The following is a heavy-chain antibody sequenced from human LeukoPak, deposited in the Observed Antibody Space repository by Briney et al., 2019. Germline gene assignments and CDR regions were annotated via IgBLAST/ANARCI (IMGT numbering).Heavy chain of an antibody. CDR3: ARDMVGIAAAGTLDY. D-gene: IGHD6-13*01. V-gene: IGHV3-21*01. CDR2: ISSSSSYI. CDR1: GFTFSSYS. Sequence: GGSLRLSCAASGFTFSSYSMNWVRQAPGKELEWVSSISSSSSYIYYADSVKGRFTISRDNAKNSLYLQMNSLRAEDTAVYYCARDMVGIAAAGTLDYWGQGTLVTVSS. J-gene: IGHJ4*02.